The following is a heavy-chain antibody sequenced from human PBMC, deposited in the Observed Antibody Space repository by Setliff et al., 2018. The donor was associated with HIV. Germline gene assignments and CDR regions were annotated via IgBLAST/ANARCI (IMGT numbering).Heavy chain of an antibody. CDR1: GDTFTNYA. D-gene: IGHD2-2*01. V-gene: IGHV1-69*05. CDR3: ASAYCSSNGCYVRWGNGMDV. J-gene: IGHJ6*02. CDR2: IIAICGTA. Sequence: SVKVSCKASGDTFTNYAIRWVRQAPGQGLEWMGGIIAICGTASHAQKFQGRVTITTDESTSTAYMELSSLRSEDTAMYYCASAYCSSNGCYVRWGNGMDVWGQGPTVTVSS.